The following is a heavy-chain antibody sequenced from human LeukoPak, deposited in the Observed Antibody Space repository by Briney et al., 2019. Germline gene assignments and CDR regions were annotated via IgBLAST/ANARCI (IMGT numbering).Heavy chain of an antibody. Sequence: SETLSLTCTVSGGSIRNYYWSWIRQPPGKGLEWIGYISYSGSTSYNPSLKSRVTISVDMSKNQFSLKLSSLTAADTAVYYCARGLGSIAAAVYFDYWGPGTLVTVSS. J-gene: IGHJ4*02. CDR1: GGSIRNYY. V-gene: IGHV4-59*12. CDR2: ISYSGST. D-gene: IGHD6-13*01. CDR3: ARGLGSIAAAVYFDY.